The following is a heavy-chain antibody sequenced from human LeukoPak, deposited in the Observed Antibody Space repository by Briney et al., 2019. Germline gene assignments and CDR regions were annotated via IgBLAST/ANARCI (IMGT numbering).Heavy chain of an antibody. V-gene: IGHV1-2*06. CDR2: INPNSGGT. D-gene: IGHD2-15*01. CDR1: GYTFTGYY. CDR3: ARDKSASAATPMNYYYGMDV. J-gene: IGHJ6*02. Sequence: ASVTVSCKASGYTFTGYYMHWVRQAPGQGLEWMGRINPNSGGTNYAQKFQGRVTMTRDTSISTAYMELSRLRSEDTAVYYCARDKSASAATPMNYYYGMDVWGQGTTVTVSS.